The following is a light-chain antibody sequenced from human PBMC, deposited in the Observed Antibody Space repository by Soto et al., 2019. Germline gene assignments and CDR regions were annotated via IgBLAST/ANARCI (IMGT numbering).Light chain of an antibody. CDR1: SSNIGAGYN. J-gene: IGLJ3*02. Sequence: QSVLTQPPSVSGAPGQRVTISCTGSSSNIGAGYNVHWYQQLPGTAPKLLIYGNSNRPSGVPDRFSGSTSGTSASLAIAGLQAGYESDSCCQFYVGSLRGWVFGGGAELSDL. CDR3: QFYVGSLRGWV. CDR2: GNS. V-gene: IGLV1-40*01.